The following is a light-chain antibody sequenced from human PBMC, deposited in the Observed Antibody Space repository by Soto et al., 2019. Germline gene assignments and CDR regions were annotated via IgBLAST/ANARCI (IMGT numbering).Light chain of an antibody. CDR3: QTCGTGIQRV. CDR2: LNSDGSH. Sequence: QPVLTQSPSASASLGASVKLTCTLSSGHSSYAIAWHQQQPEKGPRYLMKLNSDGSHSKGDGIPDRFSGSTSAAERYPTTARLPSDDAADYYCQTCGTGIQRVFGGGTKVTVL. J-gene: IGLJ3*02. CDR1: SGHSSYA. V-gene: IGLV4-69*01.